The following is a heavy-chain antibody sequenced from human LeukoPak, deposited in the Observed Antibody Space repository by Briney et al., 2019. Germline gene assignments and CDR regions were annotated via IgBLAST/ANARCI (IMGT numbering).Heavy chain of an antibody. CDR2: INTNTGNP. J-gene: IGHJ4*02. CDR1: GYTFTNYA. Sequence: GASVKVSCKASGYTFTNYAMNWVRQAPGQGLEWMGWINTNTGNPTYARGFTGRFVFSLDTSVSTAYLQISSLKTEDTAVYYCTTGPEWELRNHDYWGQGTLVTVSS. D-gene: IGHD1-26*01. CDR3: TTGPEWELRNHDY. V-gene: IGHV7-4-1*02.